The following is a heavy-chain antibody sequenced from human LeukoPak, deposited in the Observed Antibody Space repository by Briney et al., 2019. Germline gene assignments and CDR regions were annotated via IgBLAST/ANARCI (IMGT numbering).Heavy chain of an antibody. CDR2: IYYSWGM. J-gene: IGHJ4*02. CDR3: ARNVTAGFFDY. Sequence: SETLCLTCDVSGSSITSDYFWGWLRQPPGKGLEWISTIYYSWGMYFNPSLKSRVTIALDASKNQFSLKMTSLTAADTAIYYCARNVTAGFFDYWGQGILVTVSS. D-gene: IGHD1-1*01. CDR1: GSSITSDYF. V-gene: IGHV4-38-2*01.